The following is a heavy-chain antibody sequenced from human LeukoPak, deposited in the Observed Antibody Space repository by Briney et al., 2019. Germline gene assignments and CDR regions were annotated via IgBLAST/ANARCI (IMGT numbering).Heavy chain of an antibody. Sequence: SQTLSLTCAITGDXVSSNSVGWHWIRQSPSRCLEWLGRTYYRSKWYTDYAVSVKSRITINPATSKNHFSLQLNSVTPEDTAIYYCARSHHFGWDVWGQGTTVTVSS. J-gene: IGHJ6*02. V-gene: IGHV6-1*01. CDR3: ARSHHFGWDV. CDR2: TYYRSKWYT. CDR1: GDXVSSNSVG.